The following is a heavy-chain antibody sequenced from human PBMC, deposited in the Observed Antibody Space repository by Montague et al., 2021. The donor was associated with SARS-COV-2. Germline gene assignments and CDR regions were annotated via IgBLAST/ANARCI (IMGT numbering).Heavy chain of an antibody. CDR1: GSSFSGYY. J-gene: IGHJ6*03. CDR2: IYHGGST. CDR3: ARLRDGVVPSPILGVGPYYSYYYMDV. D-gene: IGHD3-10*01. V-gene: IGHV4-34*01. Sequence: SETLSLTCAVHGSSFSGYYWNWIRQSPGKGLEWIGEIYHGGSTKFSPSLKCRLTISTDASKNQFSLKLTSVAAADTAVYYCARLRDGVVPSPILGVGPYYSYYYMDVWGRGTTVTVSS.